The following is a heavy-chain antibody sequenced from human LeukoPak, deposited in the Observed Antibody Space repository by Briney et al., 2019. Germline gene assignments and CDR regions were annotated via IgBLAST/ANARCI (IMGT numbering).Heavy chain of an antibody. D-gene: IGHD6-19*01. V-gene: IGHV3-48*01. CDR1: GFSFSGYI. J-gene: IGHJ4*02. CDR3: ARASPVASTQHFDY. CDR2: IGTNGNTI. Sequence: GGSLRLSCAASGFSFSGYIMNWVRQAPGKGLEWVSFIGTNGNTIYYADSVKGRFTVSRDNAKNSLYLQMNSLRAEDTAVYYCARASPVASTQHFDYWGQGTLVTVSS.